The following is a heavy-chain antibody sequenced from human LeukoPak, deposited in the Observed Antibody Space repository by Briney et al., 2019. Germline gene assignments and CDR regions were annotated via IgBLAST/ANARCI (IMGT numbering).Heavy chain of an antibody. J-gene: IGHJ4*02. CDR3: ARASFDVLTGWRHFDF. V-gene: IGHV4-4*02. Sequence: PSETLSLTCAVSGGSMSNDNWWSWVRQSPGKGLEWLGEIFYSGRTNYNPSLKSRVTMSVGNSRNQFSLKLTSVTAADTAVYYCARASFDVLTGWRHFDFWGRGTLVTVSS. D-gene: IGHD3-9*01. CDR1: GGSMSNDNW. CDR2: IFYSGRT.